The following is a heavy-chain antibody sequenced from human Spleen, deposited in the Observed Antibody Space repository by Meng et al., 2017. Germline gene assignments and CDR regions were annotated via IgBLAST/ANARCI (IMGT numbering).Heavy chain of an antibody. V-gene: IGHV3-30*04. CDR2: ISYDGSNK. J-gene: IGHJ4*02. CDR1: GFTFSSCP. Sequence: GGSLRLSCAASGFTFSSCPMHWVRQAPGKGLEWVAVISYDGSNKYYADSVKGRFTVSRDNSRSTLYLQMISLRAEDTAVYYCARGISGSYWGFDYWGQGTLVTVSS. D-gene: IGHD1-26*01. CDR3: ARGISGSYWGFDY.